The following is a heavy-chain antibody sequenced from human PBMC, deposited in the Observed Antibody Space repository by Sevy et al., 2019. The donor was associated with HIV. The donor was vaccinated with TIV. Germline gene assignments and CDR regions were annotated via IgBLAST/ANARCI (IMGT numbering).Heavy chain of an antibody. CDR1: GGSISSGAYY. Sequence: SETLSLTCTVSGGSISSGAYYWSWIRQHPWTGLECIGYIYYTGSTYHNPPLRSRVTMSVDTSKNQFSLRLSSVTAADTAVYYCARNKSRREGEYWFDPWGQGTLVTVSS. D-gene: IGHD1-26*01. CDR2: IYYTGST. CDR3: ARNKSRREGEYWFDP. V-gene: IGHV4-31*03. J-gene: IGHJ5*02.